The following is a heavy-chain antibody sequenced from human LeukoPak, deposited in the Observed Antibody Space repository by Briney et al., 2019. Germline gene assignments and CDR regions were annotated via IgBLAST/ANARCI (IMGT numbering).Heavy chain of an antibody. J-gene: IGHJ3*02. CDR1: GFTFSSYS. D-gene: IGHD5-12*01. CDR2: ISSSSSYI. V-gene: IGHV3-21*01. CDR3: ARVSSGNSGYLYPDAFDI. Sequence: PGGSLRLSCAASGFTFSSYSMNWVRQAPGKGLEWVSSISSSSSYIYYADSVKGRLTISRDNAKNSLYLQMNSLRAEDTAVYYCARVSSGNSGYLYPDAFDIWGQGTMVTVSS.